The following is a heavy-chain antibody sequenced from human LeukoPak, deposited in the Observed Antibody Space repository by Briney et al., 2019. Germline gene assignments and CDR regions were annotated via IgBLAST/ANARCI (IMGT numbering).Heavy chain of an antibody. V-gene: IGHV4-59*01. D-gene: IGHD3-10*01. CDR1: GGFISSYY. Sequence: SETLSLTCTVSGGFISSYYWSRIRQPPGKGLEWIGYIYYSGSTNYNPSLKSRVTISVDTSKNQFSLKLSSVTAADTAVYYCARSRGLGGPYYYYYYMDVWGKGTTVTVSS. CDR3: ARSRGLGGPYYYYYYMDV. J-gene: IGHJ6*03. CDR2: IYYSGST.